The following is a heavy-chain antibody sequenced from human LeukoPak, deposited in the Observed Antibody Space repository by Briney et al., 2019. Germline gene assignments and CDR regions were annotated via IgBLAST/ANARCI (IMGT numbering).Heavy chain of an antibody. CDR1: GYTFTSYG. J-gene: IGHJ4*02. Sequence: ASVKVSCKASGYTFTSYGISWVRQAPGQGLEWMGWISAYNGNTNYAQKLQGRVTMTTDTSTSTAYMELRSLRSDDTAVYYCARERWWDGIAVAVGDYWGQGTLVTVSS. V-gene: IGHV1-18*01. CDR3: ARERWWDGIAVAVGDY. CDR2: ISAYNGNT. D-gene: IGHD6-19*01.